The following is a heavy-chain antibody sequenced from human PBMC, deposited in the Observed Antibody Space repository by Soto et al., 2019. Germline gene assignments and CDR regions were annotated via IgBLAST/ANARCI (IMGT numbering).Heavy chain of an antibody. V-gene: IGHV1-69*13. CDR3: AREPYYYDRSGASAEYFQH. Sequence: SVKVSCKASGGTFSSYAISWVRQAPGQGLEWMGGIIPIFGTANYAQKFQGRVTITADESTSTAYMELSSLRSEDTAVYYCAREPYYYDRSGASAEYFQHWGQGTLVTVSS. CDR2: IIPIFGTA. CDR1: GGTFSSYA. D-gene: IGHD3-22*01. J-gene: IGHJ1*01.